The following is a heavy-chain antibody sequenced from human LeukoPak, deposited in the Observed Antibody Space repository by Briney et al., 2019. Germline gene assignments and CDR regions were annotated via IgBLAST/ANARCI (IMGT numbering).Heavy chain of an antibody. CDR2: IDASGNT. V-gene: IGHV4-59*01. Sequence: PAETLSLTCVVSGGSMKRSYWTWVRQAPGKGLEWVGNIDASGNTNYSPSLKSRVTISLDTSKNQFPLRVTSVTAADRALYFCARDSSPAALPYMDVWGKGTTVTVSS. J-gene: IGHJ6*03. CDR1: GGSMKRSY. CDR3: ARDSSPAALPYMDV. D-gene: IGHD2-2*01.